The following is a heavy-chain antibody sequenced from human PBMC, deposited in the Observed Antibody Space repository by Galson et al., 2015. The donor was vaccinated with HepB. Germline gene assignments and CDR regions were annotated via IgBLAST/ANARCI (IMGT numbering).Heavy chain of an antibody. CDR2: IIPIFEST. Sequence: SVKVSCKASGGTFRNYAISWVRQAPGQGLEWMGGIIPIFESTKSAQKFQGRVTITADKSTSTVYMELSSLRSEDTAVYYCATRECSDGSCYQIFGLGGFHIGGQGTLVTFSS. V-gene: IGHV1-69*06. CDR1: GGTFRNYA. J-gene: IGHJ3*02. D-gene: IGHD2-15*01. CDR3: ATRECSDGSCYQIFGLGGFHI.